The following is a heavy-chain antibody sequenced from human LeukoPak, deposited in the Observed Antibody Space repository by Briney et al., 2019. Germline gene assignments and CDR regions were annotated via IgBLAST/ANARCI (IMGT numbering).Heavy chain of an antibody. V-gene: IGHV3-48*03. CDR3: ATSQGSWPDYFDY. J-gene: IGHJ4*02. Sequence: GGSLRLSCAASGFTFSNYEMNWVRQAPGKGLDWVSYISTSGSSIYCADSVKGRFTISRDNARNSVYLQMNSLRAEDTAFYYCATSQGSWPDYFDYWGQGTLVTVSS. CDR2: ISTSGSSI. D-gene: IGHD6-13*01. CDR1: GFTFSNYE.